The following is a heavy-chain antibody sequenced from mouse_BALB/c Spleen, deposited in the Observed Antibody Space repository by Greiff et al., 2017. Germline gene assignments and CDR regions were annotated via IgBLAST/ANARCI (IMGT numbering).Heavy chain of an antibody. CDR1: GYTFTEYI. J-gene: IGHJ1*01. V-gene: IGHV1-62-2*01. D-gene: IGHD2-1*01. Sequence: VQLQQSGAELVKPGASVKLSCKASGYTFTEYIIHWVKQRSGQGLEWIGWFYPGSGSIKYNEKFKDKATLTADKSSSTVYMELSRLTSEDSAVYFCARHEEGDYGHYSLWYFDVWGAGTTVTVSS. CDR2: FYPGSGSI. CDR3: ARHEEGDYGHYSLWYFDV.